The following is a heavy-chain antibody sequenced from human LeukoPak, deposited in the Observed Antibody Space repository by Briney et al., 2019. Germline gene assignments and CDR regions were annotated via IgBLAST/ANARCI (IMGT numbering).Heavy chain of an antibody. D-gene: IGHD2-21*02. CDR1: GFTFSSYA. CDR2: ISYDGSNK. CDR3: ARGSSTYCGGDCTFDY. Sequence: GGPLRLSCAASGFTFSSYAMHWVRQAPGKGLEWVAIISYDGSNKYYADSVKGRFTISRDNSKNTLYLQMNSLRAEDTAVYYCARGSSTYCGGDCTFDYWGQGTLVTVSS. V-gene: IGHV3-30-3*01. J-gene: IGHJ4*02.